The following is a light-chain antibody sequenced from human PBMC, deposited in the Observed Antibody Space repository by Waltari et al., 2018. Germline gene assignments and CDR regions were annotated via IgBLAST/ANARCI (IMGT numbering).Light chain of an antibody. CDR2: SAS. J-gene: IGKJ5*01. CDR3: QQSYSTPIT. V-gene: IGKV1-39*01. CDR1: QSISSY. Sequence: DIQMTQSPSSLSASVGNNVPITCRASQSISSYLNWYQHKPGKAPKFLIYSASSLQSGVPSRFSGSGSGTDFTLTISNLQPDDFATYYCQQSYSTPITFGQGTRLEIK.